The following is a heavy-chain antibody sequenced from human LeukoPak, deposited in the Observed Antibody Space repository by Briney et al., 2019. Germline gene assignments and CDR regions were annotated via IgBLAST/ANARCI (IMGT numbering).Heavy chain of an antibody. CDR1: GYSFTAYY. CDR2: IKQASGSS. V-gene: IGHV1-2*02. Sequence: GASVQVSCKTSGYSFTAYYMYCLRQAPRQAPEWMGWIKQASGSSHYAQKFQGRVTMTRDTSSNSAYMDLTRLKSDDTAVYYCARARVPIAVAGLYYFDYWGQGALVTVSS. D-gene: IGHD6-19*01. CDR3: ARARVPIAVAGLYYFDY. J-gene: IGHJ4*02.